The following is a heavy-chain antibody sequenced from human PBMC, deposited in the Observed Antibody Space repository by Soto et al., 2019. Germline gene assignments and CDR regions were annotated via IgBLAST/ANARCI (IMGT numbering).Heavy chain of an antibody. J-gene: IGHJ4*02. Sequence: PSETLSLTCTVSGGSINSSDSYWNWTRQHPEKGLEWIGYINYRGSTFYNPSLKSRIIISVDTSKNQFSLSLSSVTAADTAVYYCARDAPGVAPYWGQGTLVTVSS. CDR3: ARDAPGVAPY. V-gene: IGHV4-31*03. CDR1: GGSINSSDSY. D-gene: IGHD2-15*01. CDR2: INYRGST.